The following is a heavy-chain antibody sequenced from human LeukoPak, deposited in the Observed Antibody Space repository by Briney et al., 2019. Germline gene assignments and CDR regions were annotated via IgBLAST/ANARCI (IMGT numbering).Heavy chain of an antibody. Sequence: GGPLRLSCAASGFTFSSYAMSWVRQAPGKGLEWVSAIGGRGTITYYADSVKGRFTIPKDNSKNTLYLQMNSLRAEDTAVYYCAKDDDYVEYGYYFDFWGQGTLVTVSS. CDR1: GFTFSSYA. V-gene: IGHV3-23*01. CDR3: AKDDDYVEYGYYFDF. CDR2: IGGRGTIT. D-gene: IGHD4-17*01. J-gene: IGHJ4*02.